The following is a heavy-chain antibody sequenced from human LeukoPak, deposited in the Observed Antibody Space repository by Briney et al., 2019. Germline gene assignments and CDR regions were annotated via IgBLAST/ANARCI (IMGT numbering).Heavy chain of an antibody. V-gene: IGHV3-30*03. J-gene: IGHJ5*02. CDR3: LVWKHVFDR. CDR2: MSYDGSKE. Sequence: GGSLRLSCAASGFTFSSYGTHWVRQAPGKGLEWVAVMSYDGSKEYYADSVKGRFTISRDNSKNTLYLQMNSLRVEDTAVYYCLVWKHVFDRWGQGTLVTVS. CDR1: GFTFSSYG. D-gene: IGHD5/OR15-5a*01.